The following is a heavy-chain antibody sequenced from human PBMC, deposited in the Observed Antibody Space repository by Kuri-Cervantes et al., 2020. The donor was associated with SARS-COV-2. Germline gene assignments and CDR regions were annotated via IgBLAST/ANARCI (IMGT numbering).Heavy chain of an antibody. CDR1: GGSISSYY. CDR3: ARTTVTTRRFVYYYYMDV. V-gene: IGHV4-59*08. Sequence: GSLRLSCTVSGGSISSYYWSWIRQPPGKGLEWIGYIYYSGSTNYNPSLKSRVTISVDTSKNQFSLKLSSVTAADTAVYYCARTTVTTRRFVYYYYMDVWGKGTMVTVSS. D-gene: IGHD4-11*01. CDR2: IYYSGST. J-gene: IGHJ6*03.